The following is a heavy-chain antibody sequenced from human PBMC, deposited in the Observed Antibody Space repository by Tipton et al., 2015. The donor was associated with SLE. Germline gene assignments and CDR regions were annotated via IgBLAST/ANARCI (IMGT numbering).Heavy chain of an antibody. V-gene: IGHV4-38-2*02. CDR2: IYYSGNT. Sequence: TLSLTCDVTGFSISSGYYWGWIRQPPGKGLEWIGNIYYSGNTFYNPSLKSRVTISVDASKNQYSLKLTSVTAADTAVYYCARDPGDSYWDYYYGTDVWGQGTMVTVSS. J-gene: IGHJ6*02. CDR1: GFSISSGYY. CDR3: ARDPGDSYWDYYYGTDV. D-gene: IGHD3-10*01.